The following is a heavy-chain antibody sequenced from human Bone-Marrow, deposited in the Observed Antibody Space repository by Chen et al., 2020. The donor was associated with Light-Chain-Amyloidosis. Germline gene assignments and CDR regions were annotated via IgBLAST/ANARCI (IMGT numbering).Heavy chain of an antibody. CDR3: AREGTAMGRGQFLNFFYYMDV. Sequence: QLQESGPGLVKPSQTLSLTCSVSGASMTNGSHYWSWIRLPAGKGLEGIGRIYTSGNTNYSPSLKSRVTISVDTSKNQFSRRLNSVTAADTAVYYCAREGTAMGRGQFLNFFYYMDVWGKGTTVTVSS. D-gene: IGHD5-18*01. J-gene: IGHJ6*03. V-gene: IGHV4-61*02. CDR2: IYTSGNT. CDR1: GASMTNGSHY.